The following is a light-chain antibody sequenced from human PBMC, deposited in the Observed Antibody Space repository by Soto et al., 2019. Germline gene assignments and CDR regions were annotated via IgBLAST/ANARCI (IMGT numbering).Light chain of an antibody. CDR1: LSITRW. J-gene: IGKJ1*01. Sequence: DIQMTQSPSTLSASVGDRVTITRQASLSITRWLAGYQQKPGKAPKLLIYAASSLECGVPSRLSGSGSGAEFTPTISSLQPDDFATYCCQQYSSWGLTFGQGTKVEIK. CDR3: QQYSSWGLT. CDR2: AAS. V-gene: IGKV1-5*01.